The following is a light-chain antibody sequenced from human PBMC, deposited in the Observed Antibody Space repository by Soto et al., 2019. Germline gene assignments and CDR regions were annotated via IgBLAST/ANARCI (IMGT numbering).Light chain of an antibody. Sequence: QSVLTQPPSASGSPGQSVTITCSGTSSDVGEENYVSWYQQHPGKVPKLILYEVSKRPSGVPDRFSGSRSGNTAYLTVSGLQAEDEADYYCSSCAGSPVVFGGGTKLTVL. CDR3: SSCAGSPVV. J-gene: IGLJ2*01. V-gene: IGLV2-8*01. CDR1: SSDVGEENY. CDR2: EVS.